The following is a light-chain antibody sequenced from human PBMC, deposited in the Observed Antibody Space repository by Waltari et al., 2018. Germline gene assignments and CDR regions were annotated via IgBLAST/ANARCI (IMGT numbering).Light chain of an antibody. CDR1: QSVGTY. J-gene: IGKJ4*01. V-gene: IGKV3-11*01. Sequence: EIVLTQSPATLSLSPGARATIPCRASQSVGTYLAWYQQKPGQAPRLLISDASYRASGIPARFSGSGSGTDFTLTISSLEPEDFAIYYCQQRTDWPPLTFGGGTKVEIK. CDR2: DAS. CDR3: QQRTDWPPLT.